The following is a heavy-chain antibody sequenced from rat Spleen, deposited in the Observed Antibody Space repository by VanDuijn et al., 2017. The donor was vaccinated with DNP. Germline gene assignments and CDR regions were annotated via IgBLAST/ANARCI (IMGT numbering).Heavy chain of an antibody. CDR1: GFTFSSYW. D-gene: IGHD1-7*01. V-gene: IGHV5-58*01. CDR3: SRGDYSH. J-gene: IGHJ2*01. Sequence: EVQLVETGGGLVQPGRSLKLSCVASGFTFSSYWMFWIRQAPGKGLEWVSSINTDGGNTYYPDSVKGRFTISRDNAENTVYLQLNSLRSEETATYYCSRGDYSHWGQGVMVTVSS. CDR2: INTDGGNT.